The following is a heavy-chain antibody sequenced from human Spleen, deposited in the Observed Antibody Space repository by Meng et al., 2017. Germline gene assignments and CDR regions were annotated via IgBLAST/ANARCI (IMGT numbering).Heavy chain of an antibody. Sequence: EVQLLESGGGLVQPGGSVRLSCAASGFIFSDYAMSWVRLAPGKGLEWVATISGGSRKTFYTDSVQGRFTISRDSPKNSLYLQMNSLRAEDTAVYYCARSDNTRLDPWGQGTLVTVSS. CDR2: ISGGSRKT. J-gene: IGHJ5*02. V-gene: IGHV3-23*01. CDR1: GFIFSDYA. CDR3: ARSDNTRLDP. D-gene: IGHD1-26*01.